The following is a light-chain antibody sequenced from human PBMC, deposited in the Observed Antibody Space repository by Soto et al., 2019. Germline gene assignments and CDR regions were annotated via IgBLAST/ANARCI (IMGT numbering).Light chain of an antibody. V-gene: IGLV6-57*04. CDR3: QSYGSSTVV. CDR2: EDN. Sequence: NFMLTQPHSVSESPGKTVTISCTRSSGSIASNYVQWYQQRPGSAPTTVIYEDNQRPSGVPDRFSGSTDGSSNSASLTISGLQTEDEADYYCQSYGSSTVVFGGGTQLTVL. CDR1: SGSIASNY. J-gene: IGLJ2*01.